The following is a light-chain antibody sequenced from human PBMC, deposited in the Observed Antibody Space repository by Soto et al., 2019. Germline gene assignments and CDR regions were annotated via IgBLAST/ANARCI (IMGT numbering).Light chain of an antibody. CDR2: GAS. CDR1: QSVISS. V-gene: IGKV3-15*01. CDR3: QQYNNWPRT. Sequence: EIVVTQSPALLSVSPGERVTLSCRASQSVISSIAWYQQKLGQAPRLLIYGASTRATGIPARFSGSGSGTEFTLTISSLQSEDFAVYYCQQYNNWPRTFGQGTKVDIK. J-gene: IGKJ1*01.